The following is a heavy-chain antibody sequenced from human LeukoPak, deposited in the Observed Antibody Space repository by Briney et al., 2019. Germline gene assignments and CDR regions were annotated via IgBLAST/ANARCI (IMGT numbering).Heavy chain of an antibody. J-gene: IGHJ4*02. D-gene: IGHD4-23*01. CDR1: GFTFSGYW. CDR3: ARGRPHGNDY. Sequence: GGSLRLSCAASGFTFSGYWMTWVRQAPGKGLEWVASIKLDGSEKYYVDSVKGRFTISRDNAKNSLYLQLNSLRAEDTAVYYCARGRPHGNDYWGQGTLVTVSS. CDR2: IKLDGSEK. V-gene: IGHV3-7*01.